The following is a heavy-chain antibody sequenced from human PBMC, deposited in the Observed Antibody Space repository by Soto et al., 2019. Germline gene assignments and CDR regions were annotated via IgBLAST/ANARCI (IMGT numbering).Heavy chain of an antibody. CDR1: GFTFSSYA. Sequence: GGSLRLSCAASGFTFSSYAMHWVRQAPGKGLEWVAVISYDGSNKYYADSVKGRFTISRDNSKNTLYLQMNSLRAEDTAVYYCARDPYYWGQGTLVTVPQ. CDR3: ARDPYY. J-gene: IGHJ4*02. V-gene: IGHV3-30*14. CDR2: ISYDGSNK.